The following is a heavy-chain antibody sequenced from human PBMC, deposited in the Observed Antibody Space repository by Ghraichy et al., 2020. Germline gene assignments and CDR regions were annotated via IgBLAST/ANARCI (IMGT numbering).Heavy chain of an antibody. V-gene: IGHV4-34*01. CDR2: INHSGST. CDR1: GGSFSGYY. Sequence: SETLSLTCAVYGGSFSGYYWSWIRQPPGKGLEWIGEINHSGSTNYNPSLKSRVTISVDTSKNQFSLKLSSVTAADTAVYYCAVAPLGFWSGYRYGMDVWGQGTTVTVSS. J-gene: IGHJ6*02. CDR3: AVAPLGFWSGYRYGMDV. D-gene: IGHD3-3*01.